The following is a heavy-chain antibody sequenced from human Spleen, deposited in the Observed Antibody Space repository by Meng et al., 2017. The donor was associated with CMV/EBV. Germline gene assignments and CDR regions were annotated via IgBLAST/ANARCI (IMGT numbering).Heavy chain of an antibody. CDR2: IYYSGSN. D-gene: IGHD3-3*01. CDR3: ARHSVMVPRRITIFRVVNRPLDY. J-gene: IGHJ4*02. Sequence: SETLSLTCTVSGVSISSSTYYWGWNRQPPGKGLVWIGSIYYSGSNYYNPSLKSRVTISVDTSKIQYSLKLSSVTAADTAVYYFARHSVMVPRRITIFRVVNRPLDYWGQGTLVTVSS. CDR1: GVSISSSTYY. V-gene: IGHV4-39*01.